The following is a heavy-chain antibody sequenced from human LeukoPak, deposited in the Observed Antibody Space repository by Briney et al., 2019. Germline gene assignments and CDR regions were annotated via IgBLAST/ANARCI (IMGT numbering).Heavy chain of an antibody. Sequence: SVKVSCKASGFTFTSSAVQWVRQARGQRLEWIGWIVVGSGNTNYAQKFQERVTITRDMSTSTAYMELSSLRSEDTAVYYCARRVAVARRDAFDIWGQGTMVTVSS. D-gene: IGHD6-19*01. CDR3: ARRVAVARRDAFDI. J-gene: IGHJ3*02. CDR1: GFTFTSSA. V-gene: IGHV1-58*01. CDR2: IVVGSGNT.